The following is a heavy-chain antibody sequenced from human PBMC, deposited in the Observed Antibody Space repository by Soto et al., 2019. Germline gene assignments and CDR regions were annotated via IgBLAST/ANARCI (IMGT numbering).Heavy chain of an antibody. J-gene: IGHJ6*03. CDR1: GGSFSGYY. CDR2: INHSGST. Sequence: SETLSLTCAVYGGSFSGYYLSWIRQPPGKGLEWIGEINHSGSTNYNPSLKSRVTISVDTSKNQFSLKLSSVTAADTAVYYCARGYCSGGSCYPTQHGNSYYYMDVWGKGTTVTVSS. CDR3: ARGYCSGGSCYPTQHGNSYYYMDV. V-gene: IGHV4-34*01. D-gene: IGHD2-15*01.